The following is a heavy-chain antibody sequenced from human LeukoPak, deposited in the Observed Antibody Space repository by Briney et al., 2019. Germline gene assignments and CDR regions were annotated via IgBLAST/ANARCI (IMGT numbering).Heavy chain of an antibody. CDR3: ATTYYFDSTFMDI. CDR2: IYPGDSDT. D-gene: IGHD3-22*01. Sequence: GESLKISCKGSGYSFINYWIGWVRQMPGKGLEWMGIIYPGDSDTRYCPSFQGQVTISADKSISTAYRQWTSLKASDTAMYYCATTYYFDSTFMDIWGQGTTVTVSS. J-gene: IGHJ6*02. V-gene: IGHV5-51*01. CDR1: GYSFINYW.